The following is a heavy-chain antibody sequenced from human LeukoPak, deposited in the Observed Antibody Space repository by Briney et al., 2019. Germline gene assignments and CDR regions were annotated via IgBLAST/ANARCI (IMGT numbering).Heavy chain of an antibody. CDR3: ARDAEGYCTNGVCPREYYYYYGMDV. CDR1: GFTFSSYG. Sequence: PGGSLRLSCAASGFTFSSYGVHWVRQAPGKGLEWVAVIWYDGSNKYYADSVKGRFTISRDNSKNTLYLQMNSLRAEDTAVYYCARDAEGYCTNGVCPREYYYYYGMDVWGQGTTVTVSS. V-gene: IGHV3-33*01. J-gene: IGHJ6*02. D-gene: IGHD2-8*01. CDR2: IWYDGSNK.